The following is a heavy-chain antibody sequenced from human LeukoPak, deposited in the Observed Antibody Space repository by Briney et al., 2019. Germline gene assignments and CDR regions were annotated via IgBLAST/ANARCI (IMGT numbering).Heavy chain of an antibody. CDR1: GGSVSSGSYY. CDR2: IYYSGST. D-gene: IGHD4-17*01. V-gene: IGHV4-61*01. CDR3: ARGSLYGDYFDY. J-gene: IGHJ4*02. Sequence: SETLSLTCTVSGGSVSSGSYYWSWIRQPPGKGLEWIGYIYYSGSTNYNPSLKSRVTISVDTSKNQFSLKLSSVTAADTAVYYCARGSLYGDYFDYWGQGTLVTVSS.